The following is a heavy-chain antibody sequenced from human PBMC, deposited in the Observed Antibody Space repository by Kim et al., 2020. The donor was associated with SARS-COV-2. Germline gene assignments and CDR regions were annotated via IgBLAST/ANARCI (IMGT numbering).Heavy chain of an antibody. Sequence: GGSLRLSCAASGFTFSSYSINWVRQAPGKGLEWVSSISSSSYIYYADSVKGRFTISRDNAKNSLYLQMNSLRAEDTAVYYYAREPNYDISNWGQGTLVTVSS. CDR2: ISSSSYI. V-gene: IGHV3-21*01. J-gene: IGHJ4*02. CDR1: GFTFSSYS. D-gene: IGHD3-9*01. CDR3: AREPNYDISN.